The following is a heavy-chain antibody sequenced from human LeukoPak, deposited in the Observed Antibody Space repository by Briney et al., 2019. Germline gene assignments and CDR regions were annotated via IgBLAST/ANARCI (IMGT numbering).Heavy chain of an antibody. CDR3: AREGGPYGSGRGYFDY. Sequence: GRSLRLSCAASGFTFSSYAMHWVRQAPGKGLEWVAVISYDGSNKYYADSVKGRFTISRDNSKNTLYLQMNSLRAEDTAVYYCAREGGPYGSGRGYFDYWGQGTLVTVSS. CDR2: ISYDGSNK. J-gene: IGHJ4*02. CDR1: GFTFSSYA. V-gene: IGHV3-30*04. D-gene: IGHD3-10*01.